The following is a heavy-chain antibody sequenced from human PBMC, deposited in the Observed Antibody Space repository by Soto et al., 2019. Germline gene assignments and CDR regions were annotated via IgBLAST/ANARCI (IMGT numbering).Heavy chain of an antibody. CDR2: ISSSGSTI. D-gene: IGHD3-3*01. Sequence: GGSLRLSFAASGFTFISYEMNWVRQAPGKGLEWVSYISSSGSTIYYADSVKGRFTISRDNARNSLYLQMSSLRAEDTAVYYCARQSLLKSIPIYGYFYYAMDVWGQGTSVAVSS. V-gene: IGHV3-48*03. CDR3: ARQSLLKSIPIYGYFYYAMDV. CDR1: GFTFISYE. J-gene: IGHJ6*02.